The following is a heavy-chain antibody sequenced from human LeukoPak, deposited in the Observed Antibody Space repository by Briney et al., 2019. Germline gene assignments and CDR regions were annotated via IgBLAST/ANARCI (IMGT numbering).Heavy chain of an antibody. Sequence: PPGGLSVTCTVSRGSISSSSYYWGWIRHPPGKGLEWIGSIYYSGSTYYNPSLKSRLTITVDTSKDQFSLELSSVTAADTAVYYCAGPGDGYPTDYFYMDVWGKGTTVTVSS. CDR2: IYYSGST. J-gene: IGHJ6*03. CDR1: RGSISSSSYY. D-gene: IGHD5-24*01. V-gene: IGHV4-39*01. CDR3: AGPGDGYPTDYFYMDV.